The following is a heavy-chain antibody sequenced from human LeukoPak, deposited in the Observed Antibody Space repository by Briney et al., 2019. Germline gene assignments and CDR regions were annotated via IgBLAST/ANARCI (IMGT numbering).Heavy chain of an antibody. CDR2: ISSSSSYI. J-gene: IGHJ5*02. Sequence: GGSLRLSCAASGFTFSSYGMHWVRQAPGKGLEWVSSISSSSSYIYYADSVKGRFTISRDNAKNSLYLQMNSLRAEDTAVYYCASPSPIRPWGQGTLVTVSS. D-gene: IGHD3-9*01. CDR1: GFTFSSYG. CDR3: ASPSPIRP. V-gene: IGHV3-21*01.